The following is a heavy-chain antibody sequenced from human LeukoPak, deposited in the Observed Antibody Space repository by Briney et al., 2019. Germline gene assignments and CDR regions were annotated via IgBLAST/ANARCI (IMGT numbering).Heavy chain of an antibody. D-gene: IGHD3-10*01. V-gene: IGHV3-7*01. CDR1: GFTFTSDW. Sequence: GGSLRLSCAASGFTFTSDWMSWLRQTPEKGLEWVAHMNEDGSGRFYVDSAKGRFTISRDDTQNSVYLQMNSLRVEDTAVYYCAACFGESVHWGQGTLVTVSS. J-gene: IGHJ4*02. CDR2: MNEDGSGR. CDR3: AACFGESVH.